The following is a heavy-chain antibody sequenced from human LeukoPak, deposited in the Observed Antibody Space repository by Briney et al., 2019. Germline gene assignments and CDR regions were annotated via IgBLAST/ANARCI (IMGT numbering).Heavy chain of an antibody. J-gene: IGHJ5*02. CDR3: ARFGGYSYGYSVGNWFDP. Sequence: ASVKVSCKSSGYTFTSYAMNWVRQAPGQGLEWMGWISTNTGNPTYAQGFTGRFVFSLDTSVSTAYLQISSLKAEDTAVYYCARFGGYSYGYSVGNWFDPWGQGTLVTVSS. CDR1: GYTFTSYA. CDR2: ISTNTGNP. D-gene: IGHD5-18*01. V-gene: IGHV7-4-1*02.